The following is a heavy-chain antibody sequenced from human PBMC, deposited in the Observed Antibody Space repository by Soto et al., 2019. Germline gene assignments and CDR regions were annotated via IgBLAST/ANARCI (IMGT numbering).Heavy chain of an antibody. CDR3: ARGDYGDDDY. Sequence: SETLCLTCAVYGGSFSGYYWSWIRQPPGKGLEWIGEINHSGSTNYNPSLKRRVTISVDTSKNQFSLKLSSVTAADTAVYYCARGDYGDDDYWGQGTLVTVSS. CDR2: INHSGST. V-gene: IGHV4-34*01. CDR1: GGSFSGYY. J-gene: IGHJ4*02. D-gene: IGHD4-17*01.